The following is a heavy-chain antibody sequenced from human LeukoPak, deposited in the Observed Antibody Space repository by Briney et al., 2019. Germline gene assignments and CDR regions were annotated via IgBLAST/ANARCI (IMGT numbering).Heavy chain of an antibody. D-gene: IGHD3-22*01. CDR2: IYYSGST. CDR1: GGSISSYY. V-gene: IGHV4-59*01. J-gene: IGHJ4*02. Sequence: SETLSLTCTVSGGSISSYYWSWIRQPPGKGLEWIGYIYYSGSTNYNPSLKSRVTISVDTSKNQFSLKLSSVTAADTAVYYCARAGLYYYDSSGYLFDYWGQGTLVTVSS. CDR3: ARAGLYYYDSSGYLFDY.